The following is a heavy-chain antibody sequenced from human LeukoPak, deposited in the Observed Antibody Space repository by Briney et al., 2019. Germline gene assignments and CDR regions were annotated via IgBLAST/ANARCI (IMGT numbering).Heavy chain of an antibody. D-gene: IGHD2-15*01. V-gene: IGHV3-11*04. Sequence: GGSLRLSCAASGFTFSDFYMSWIRKAPGKGLEWVSYISSSGSTIYYADSVKGRFTISRDNAKNSLHLQMNSLRAEDTAVYYCARDPCGYCSGGSCYSCSGMDVWGQGTTVTVSS. CDR2: ISSSGSTI. J-gene: IGHJ6*02. CDR1: GFTFSDFY. CDR3: ARDPCGYCSGGSCYSCSGMDV.